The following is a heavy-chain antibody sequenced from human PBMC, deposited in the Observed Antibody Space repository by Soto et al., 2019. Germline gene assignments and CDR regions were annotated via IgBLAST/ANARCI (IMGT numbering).Heavy chain of an antibody. CDR1: GFIFSDQY. J-gene: IGHJ4*02. D-gene: IGHD1-26*01. Sequence: PGGSLRLSCAASGFIFSDQYMDWVRQAPGKGLEWVGRIKNRANVYTTEYAASVKGRFTISRDDSKSSLYLQMNSLKIEDTAVYYCTKEGGYYHFDYWGQGALVTVSS. CDR3: TKEGGYYHFDY. V-gene: IGHV3-72*01. CDR2: IKNRANVYTT.